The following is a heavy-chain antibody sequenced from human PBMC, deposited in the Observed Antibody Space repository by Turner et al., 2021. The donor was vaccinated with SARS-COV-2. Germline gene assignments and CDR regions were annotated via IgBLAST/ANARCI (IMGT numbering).Heavy chain of an antibody. Sequence: QVQLVQSGAEVKKPGASVTVSCKASVYTFTSYDINWVRQATGQGLEWMGWMNPDSGNTAYAQKFQGRVTITRNTSISTAYMELSSLRSEDTAVYYCARGGYCSSTSCSPYWYFDLWGRGTLVTVSS. CDR1: VYTFTSYD. J-gene: IGHJ2*01. CDR2: MNPDSGNT. V-gene: IGHV1-8*03. D-gene: IGHD2-2*01. CDR3: ARGGYCSSTSCSPYWYFDL.